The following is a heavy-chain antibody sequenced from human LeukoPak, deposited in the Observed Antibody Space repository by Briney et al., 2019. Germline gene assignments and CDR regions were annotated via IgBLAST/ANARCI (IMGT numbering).Heavy chain of an antibody. D-gene: IGHD2-15*01. CDR3: ARHSYCSGGSCYWFDP. V-gene: IGHV4-59*08. CDR2: IYYSGST. J-gene: IGHJ5*02. CDR1: GGPISSYY. Sequence: SETLSLTCTVSGGPISSYYWSWIRQPPGKGLEWIGYIYYSGSTNYNPSLKSRVTISVDTSKNQFSLKLSSVTAADTAVYYCARHSYCSGGSCYWFDPWGQGTLVTVSS.